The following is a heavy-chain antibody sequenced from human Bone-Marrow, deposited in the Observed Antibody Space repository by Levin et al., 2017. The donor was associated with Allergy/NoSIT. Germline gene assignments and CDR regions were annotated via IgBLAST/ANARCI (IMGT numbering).Heavy chain of an antibody. CDR2: ISSSSGYI. V-gene: IGHV3-21*01. CDR3: ASRITAPGGLDV. Sequence: GGSLRLSCAVSGVTSNNYTLTWVRQPPGKGLEWVSSISSSSGYIHYADSVKGRFTISRDNAEKSLYLQMNSLRAEDTAIYYCASRITAPGGLDVWGQGTTVTVSS. J-gene: IGHJ6*02. CDR1: GVTSNNYT. D-gene: IGHD3-10*01.